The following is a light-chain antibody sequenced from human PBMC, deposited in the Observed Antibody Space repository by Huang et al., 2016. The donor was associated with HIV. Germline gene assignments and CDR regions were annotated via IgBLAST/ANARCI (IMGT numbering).Light chain of an antibody. Sequence: EIVMTQSPATLSVSPGERATLSCRASQSVSSNLAWYQQKPGQAPRLLIYGASTRATGIPARFSGSGSGTEFTLTISSLQSEGFAVYYCQQYNNWPPLITFGQGTRLEIK. CDR2: GAS. V-gene: IGKV3-15*01. CDR3: QQYNNWPPLIT. J-gene: IGKJ5*01. CDR1: QSVSSN.